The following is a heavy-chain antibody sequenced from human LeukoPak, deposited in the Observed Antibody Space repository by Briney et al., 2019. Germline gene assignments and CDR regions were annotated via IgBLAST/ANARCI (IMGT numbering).Heavy chain of an antibody. CDR2: ISPSGGST. Sequence: ASVKVSCKAFGYTFTSNYMHWVRQAPGQGPEWMGVISPSGGSTTYAQKFQGIVTLTSDMSTSTDYLELSSLRSEDTAVYYCARDNSVRDEAWWFNPWGQGTLVTVSS. D-gene: IGHD5-24*01. J-gene: IGHJ5*02. CDR1: GYTFTSNY. CDR3: ARDNSVRDEAWWFNP. V-gene: IGHV1-46*01.